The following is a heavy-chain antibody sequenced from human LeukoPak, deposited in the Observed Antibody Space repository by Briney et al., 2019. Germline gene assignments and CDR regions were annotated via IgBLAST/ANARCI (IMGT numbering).Heavy chain of an antibody. V-gene: IGHV1-69*06. Sequence: ASVKVSCKASGGTFSSYAISWVRQAPGQGLEWMGGIIPIFGTANYAQKFQGRVTITADKSTSTAYMELSSLRSEDTTVYYCAVPMTPLSNWGQGTMVTVSS. D-gene: IGHD2/OR15-2a*01. CDR2: IIPIFGTA. CDR3: AVPMTPLSN. J-gene: IGHJ3*01. CDR1: GGTFSSYA.